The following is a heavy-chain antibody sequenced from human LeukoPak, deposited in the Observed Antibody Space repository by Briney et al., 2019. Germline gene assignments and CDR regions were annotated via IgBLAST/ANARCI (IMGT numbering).Heavy chain of an antibody. V-gene: IGHV3-48*02. CDR3: ARGRTDFDY. J-gene: IGHJ4*02. CDR1: GFTFSYYS. Sequence: GGSLRLSCAASGFTFSYYSMNSVRQAPGKGLEWVSYISSTSSAIYYTDSVKGRFTISRDNAKNSLYLQMNSLRDEDTAMYYCARGRTDFDYWGQGTLVTVSS. CDR2: ISSTSSAI.